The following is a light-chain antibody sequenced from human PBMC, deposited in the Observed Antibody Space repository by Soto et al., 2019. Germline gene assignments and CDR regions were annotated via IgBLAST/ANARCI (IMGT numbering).Light chain of an antibody. Sequence: EIVLTQSPGTLSLSPGERATLSCRASQSVRSRYLAWYQQKLGQAPRLLIYGASSRASGIPDRFSGSGSGTDFTLTISRLEPEDFAVYYCQQYENSPLTFGGGTKVDIK. CDR3: QQYENSPLT. CDR1: QSVRSRY. J-gene: IGKJ4*01. V-gene: IGKV3-20*01. CDR2: GAS.